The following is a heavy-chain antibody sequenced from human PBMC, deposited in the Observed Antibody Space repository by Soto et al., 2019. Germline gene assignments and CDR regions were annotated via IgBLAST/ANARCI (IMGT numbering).Heavy chain of an antibody. CDR2: IYYSGST. CDR1: GGSISSSSYY. J-gene: IGHJ4*02. V-gene: IGHV4-39*01. D-gene: IGHD4-17*01. CDR3: ASWDTTVVTPLDY. Sequence: ASETLSLTRTVSGGSISSSSYYWGWIRQPPGKGLEWIGSIYYSGSTYYNPSLKSRVTISVDTSKNQFSLKLSSVTAADTAVYYCASWDTTVVTPLDYWGQGTLVTVS.